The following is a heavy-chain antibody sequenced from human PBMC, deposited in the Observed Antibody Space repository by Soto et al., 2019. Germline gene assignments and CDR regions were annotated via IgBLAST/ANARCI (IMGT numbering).Heavy chain of an antibody. V-gene: IGHV1-58*01. CDR3: AAGDSSGYYYWEFDY. CDR2: IVVGSGNT. CDR1: GFTFTSSA. D-gene: IGHD3-22*01. J-gene: IGHJ4*02. Sequence: SVKVSCKASGFTFTSSAVQWARQARGQRLEWIGWIVVGSGNTNYAQKFQERVTITRDMSTSTAYMELSSLRSEDTAVYYCAAGDSSGYYYWEFDYWGQGTLVTVSS.